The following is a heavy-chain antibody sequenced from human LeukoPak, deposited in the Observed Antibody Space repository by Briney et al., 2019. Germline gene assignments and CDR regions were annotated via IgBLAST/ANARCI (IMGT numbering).Heavy chain of an antibody. CDR3: ARRSSSWYPWYYYYYMDV. V-gene: IGHV1-8*01. J-gene: IGHJ6*03. Sequence: GASVKVSCKASGYTFTSYDINWVRQATGQGLEGMGWMNPNSGDTGYAQKFQGRVTMTRTTSISTAYMELSSLRSEDTAVYYCARRSSSWYPWYYYYYMDVWGKGTTVTISS. CDR1: GYTFTSYD. CDR2: MNPNSGDT. D-gene: IGHD6-13*01.